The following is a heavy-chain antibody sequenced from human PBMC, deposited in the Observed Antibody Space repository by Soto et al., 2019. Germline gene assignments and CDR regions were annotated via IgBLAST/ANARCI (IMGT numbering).Heavy chain of an antibody. D-gene: IGHD1-1*01. CDR1: GGSIRSGGYY. V-gene: IGHV4-61*08. CDR3: ARDLTISSTDGPLDP. J-gene: IGHJ5*02. CDR2: IYYSGST. Sequence: SETLSLTCTVSGGSIRSGGYYWSWVRQSPRRGLEWIGNIYYSGSTNYNPSLKSRVTILLGTSTSQFSLKVSSVTAADTAVYYCARDLTISSTDGPLDPWGHGTLVTVSS.